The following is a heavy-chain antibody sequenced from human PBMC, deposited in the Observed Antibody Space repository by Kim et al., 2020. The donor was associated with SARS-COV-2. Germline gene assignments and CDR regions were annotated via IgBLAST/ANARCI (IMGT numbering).Heavy chain of an antibody. J-gene: IGHJ3*02. CDR3: ARGMVRLRGYSGYDYDAFDI. CDR1: GFTFSNYS. V-gene: IGHV3-21*01. D-gene: IGHD5-12*01. CDR2: ISSSSNYI. Sequence: GGSLRLSCAASGFTFSNYSMNWVRQAPGKGLEWVSSISSSSNYIHYADSVKGRFTISRDNAKNSLYLQMNSLSVEDTAVYYCARGMVRLRGYSGYDYDAFDIWGQGSMVIVSS.